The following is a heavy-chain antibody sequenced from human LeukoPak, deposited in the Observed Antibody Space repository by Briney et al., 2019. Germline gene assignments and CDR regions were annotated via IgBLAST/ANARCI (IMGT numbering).Heavy chain of an antibody. Sequence: PSETLSLTCVVYGGSFSGYYWSWIRQPPGKGLEWIGEINHSGSTNYNPSLKSRVTISVDTSKNQFSLKLSSVTAADTAVYYCARAAAVAVFDYWGQGTLVTVSS. CDR3: ARAAAVAVFDY. J-gene: IGHJ4*02. CDR2: INHSGST. V-gene: IGHV4-34*01. CDR1: GGSFSGYY. D-gene: IGHD6-19*01.